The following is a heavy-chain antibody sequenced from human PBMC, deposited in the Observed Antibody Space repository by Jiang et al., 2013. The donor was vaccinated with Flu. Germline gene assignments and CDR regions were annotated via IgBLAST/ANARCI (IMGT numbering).Heavy chain of an antibody. CDR1: GFTFSSYA. Sequence: LVQPGGSLRLSCTASGFTFSSYAFNWVRQAPGKGLEWVSVIGHNGHSIYYADSVKGRFTISRDNSKNTLFLQMNSLTADDTGVYFCAKGDGGSPRVEDYFDYWGQGTLVTVSS. V-gene: IGHV3-23*05. D-gene: IGHD1-26*01. J-gene: IGHJ4*02. CDR3: AKGDGGSPRVEDYFDY. CDR2: IGHNGHSI.